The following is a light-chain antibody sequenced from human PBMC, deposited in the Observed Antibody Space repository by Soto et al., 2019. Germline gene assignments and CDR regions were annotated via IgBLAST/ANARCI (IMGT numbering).Light chain of an antibody. V-gene: IGKV2-28*01. Sequence: TVMSQSPLSLSVTPGEPASVSXRSSQSLVGSNGYNYLPWXLKKPGXSPKXXXYLXSNRASGGPDRLSGSGSGTDFTLQISRVEAEDFGIYYCMQTLHTTGTVGQGTRLEIK. CDR3: MQTLHTTGT. J-gene: IGKJ5*01. CDR1: QSLVGSNGYNY. CDR2: LXS.